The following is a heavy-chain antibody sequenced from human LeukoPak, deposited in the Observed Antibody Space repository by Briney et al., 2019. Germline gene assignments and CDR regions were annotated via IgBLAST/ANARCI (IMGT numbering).Heavy chain of an antibody. V-gene: IGHV4-4*02. J-gene: IGHJ4*02. CDR3: ARGSYYYDSSGLFDY. CDR2: IYHSGTT. CDR1: GGSISSSDW. D-gene: IGHD3-22*01. Sequence: PSGTLSLTCAVSGGSISSSDWWNWVRQPPGKGLEWIGEIYHSGTTNYNPSLKSRVTISVDKSKNQFSLNLISVTAADTAVYYCARGSYYYDSSGLFDYWGQGTLVTVSS.